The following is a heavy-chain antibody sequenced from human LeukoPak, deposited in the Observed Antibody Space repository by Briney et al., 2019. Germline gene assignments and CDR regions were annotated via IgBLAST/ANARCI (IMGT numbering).Heavy chain of an antibody. CDR2: ISYDGSNK. J-gene: IGHJ5*02. CDR3: ARVRGESPRWFDP. V-gene: IGHV3-30*03. CDR1: GFTFSSYG. D-gene: IGHD3-10*01. Sequence: QSGGSLRLSCAASGFTFSSYGMHWVRQAPGKGLEWVAVISYDGSNKYYADSVKGRLTISRDNAKNTLYLQMNSLRAEDTAVYYCARVRGESPRWFDPWGQGTLVTVSS.